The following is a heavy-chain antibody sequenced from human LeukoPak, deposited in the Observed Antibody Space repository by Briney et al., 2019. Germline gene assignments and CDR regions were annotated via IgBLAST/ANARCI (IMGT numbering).Heavy chain of an antibody. V-gene: IGHV3-9*01. CDR2: ISWNSGSI. CDR3: AKERYSGYDLSGYFDY. J-gene: IGHJ4*02. Sequence: TGGSLRLSCAASGFTFSSYSMNWVRQAPGKGLEWVSGISWNSGSIGYADSVKGRFTISRDNAKNSLYLQMNSLRAEDTALYYCAKERYSGYDLSGYFDYWGQGTLVTVSS. CDR1: GFTFSSYS. D-gene: IGHD5-12*01.